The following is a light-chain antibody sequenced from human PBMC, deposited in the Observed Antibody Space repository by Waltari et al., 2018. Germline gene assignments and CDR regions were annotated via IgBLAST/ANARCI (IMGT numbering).Light chain of an antibody. J-gene: IGKJ2*03. CDR2: DAS. CDR1: HKINTW. V-gene: IGKV1-5*01. Sequence: DIQMTPSPSTLSASIGDRVAITCRASHKINTWLAWYQQKPGKAPRVLIYDASTLASGVPSRFRGSGSGTEFTLTISSLQPDDFATYYCHQYNSYSQSFGQGTKLEIK. CDR3: HQYNSYSQS.